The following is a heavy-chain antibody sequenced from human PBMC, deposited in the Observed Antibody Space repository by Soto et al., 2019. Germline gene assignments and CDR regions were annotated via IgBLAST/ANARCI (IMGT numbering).Heavy chain of an antibody. CDR2: IYYSGST. CDR1: GGSISSYY. V-gene: IGHV4-59*08. J-gene: IGHJ4*02. Sequence: QVQLQESGPGLVKPSETLSLTCTVSGGSISSYYWSWIRQPPGKGLEWIGYIYYSGSTNSNPSLTRRVTTSVDTSRNQFSLKLSSVTAADTAVYYCPRRYGDYFDCWGQGTLVTVSS. CDR3: PRRYGDYFDC. D-gene: IGHD4-17*01.